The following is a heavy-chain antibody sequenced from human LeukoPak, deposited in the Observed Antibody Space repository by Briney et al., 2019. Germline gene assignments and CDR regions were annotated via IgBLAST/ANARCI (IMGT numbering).Heavy chain of an antibody. CDR2: IIPILGIA. Sequence: ASVKVSCKASGGTFSSYTISWVRQAPGQGLEWMGRIIPILGIANYAQKFQGRVTITADKSTSTAYMELSSLRSEGTAVYYCASGVGYYDSSGYYYSPIECWGQGTLVTVSS. D-gene: IGHD3-22*01. CDR1: GGTFSSYT. J-gene: IGHJ4*02. CDR3: ASGVGYYDSSGYYYSPIEC. V-gene: IGHV1-69*02.